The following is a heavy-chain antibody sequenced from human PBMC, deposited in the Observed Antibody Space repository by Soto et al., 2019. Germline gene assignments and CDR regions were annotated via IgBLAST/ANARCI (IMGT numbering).Heavy chain of an antibody. CDR3: ARVLRGWFDP. CDR2: ISHSGIT. V-gene: IGHV4-4*03. CDR1: GGSITSANW. J-gene: IGHJ5*02. Sequence: PETLSLTCAVSGGSITSANWWTWVRQPPGGGLEWIGEISHSGITNYKASLKSRVTMSVDKTKNDVSLKLTSVTAADTAVYYCARVLRGWFDPWGQGTPVTVSS.